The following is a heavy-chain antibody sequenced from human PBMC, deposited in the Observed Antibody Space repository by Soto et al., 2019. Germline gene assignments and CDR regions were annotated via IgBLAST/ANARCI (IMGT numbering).Heavy chain of an antibody. CDR2: ISGSGGST. J-gene: IGHJ4*02. D-gene: IGHD3-22*01. CDR3: AKDRSGYYDSSGYVDY. Sequence: EVQLLESGGGLVQPGGSLRLSCAASGFTFSSYAMSWVRQAPGKGLEWVSAISGSGGSTYYADSVKGRFTISRDNSKNTLYLQMNSLRAEDTAVYYCAKDRSGYYDSSGYVDYWGQGTLVTVSS. CDR1: GFTFSSYA. V-gene: IGHV3-23*01.